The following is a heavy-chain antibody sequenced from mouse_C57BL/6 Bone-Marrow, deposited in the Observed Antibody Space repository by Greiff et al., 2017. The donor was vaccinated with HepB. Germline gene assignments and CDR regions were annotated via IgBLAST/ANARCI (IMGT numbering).Heavy chain of an antibody. V-gene: IGHV1-50*01. CDR2: IDPSDSYT. CDR1: GYTFTSYW. Sequence: QVQLQQSGAELVKPGASVKLSCKASGYTFTSYWMQWVKQRPGQGLEWIGEIDPSDSYTNYNQKFKGKATLTVDTSSSTAYMQLSSLTSEDSAVYYCARRVTTVVDLFDYWGQGTTLTVSS. D-gene: IGHD1-1*01. J-gene: IGHJ2*01. CDR3: ARRVTTVVDLFDY.